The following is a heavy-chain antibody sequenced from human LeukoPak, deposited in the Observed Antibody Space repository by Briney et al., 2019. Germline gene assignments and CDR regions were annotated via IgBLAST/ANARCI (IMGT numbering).Heavy chain of an antibody. CDR3: TRYWGSSGWSFDY. CDR2: IRSKAYGGTT. V-gene: IGHV3-49*04. D-gene: IGHD6-19*01. Sequence: GGSLRLSCTASGFTFGDFAMSWVRQAPGKGLEWVGFIRSKAYGGTTEYAASVKGRFTISRDDPKSIAYLQMNSLKTEDTAVYYCTRYWGSSGWSFDYWGQGTLVTVSS. J-gene: IGHJ4*02. CDR1: GFTFGDFA.